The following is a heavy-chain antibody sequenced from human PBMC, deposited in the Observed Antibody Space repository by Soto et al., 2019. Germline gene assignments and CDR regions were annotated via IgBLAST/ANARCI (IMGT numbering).Heavy chain of an antibody. Sequence: QLQLQESGSGLIKSSETLSLTCAVSGVSSTSGAYSWSWLRQPPGKGLEWIGHIYNSGSTYSNPALRSRVAMSVDRSKNQFSLRLTSVTAADTAVYFCARFQIGNYGSGHFDYWGQGALVTVSS. J-gene: IGHJ4*02. V-gene: IGHV4-30-2*01. D-gene: IGHD3-10*01. CDR1: GVSSTSGAYS. CDR3: ARFQIGNYGSGHFDY. CDR2: IYNSGST.